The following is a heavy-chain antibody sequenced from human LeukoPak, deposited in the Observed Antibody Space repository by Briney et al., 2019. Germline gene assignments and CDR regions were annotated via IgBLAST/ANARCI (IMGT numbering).Heavy chain of an antibody. CDR3: ARDRGEGFDP. CDR1: GFTVSDNH. V-gene: IGHV3-53*01. CDR2: IYSAGRT. Sequence: GGSLRLSCAASGFTVSDNHMSWVRQVPGKGLEWVSIIYSAGRTYYTDSVKGRFTISRDNSKNTLYLQMNSLTAEDTAVYYCARDRGEGFDPWGQGTLVTVSS. J-gene: IGHJ5*02. D-gene: IGHD3-10*01.